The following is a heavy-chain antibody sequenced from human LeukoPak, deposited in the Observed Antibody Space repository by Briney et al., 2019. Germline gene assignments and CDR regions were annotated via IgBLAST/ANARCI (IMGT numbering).Heavy chain of an antibody. D-gene: IGHD2-21*02. J-gene: IGHJ5*02. CDR3: AKDPSHVVVVTAIQGGWFDP. CDR2: INNEWSST. V-gene: IGHV3-74*01. CDR1: GFTFSSYW. Sequence: PGWALRLSCAASGFTFSSYWMHWVRPVAGKGLAWVSRINNEWSSTTYADDVKRRFTISRDNAKNTLYLQMNSLRVEDTAVYYCAKDPSHVVVVTAIQGGWFDPWGQGILVTVSS.